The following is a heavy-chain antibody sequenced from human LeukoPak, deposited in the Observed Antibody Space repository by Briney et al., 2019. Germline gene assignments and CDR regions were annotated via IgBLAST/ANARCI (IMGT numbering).Heavy chain of an antibody. V-gene: IGHV1-2*02. CDR3: ARDLKRGYSSGRYSWGTGSSNDY. CDR1: GYAFSAYY. CDR2: LNPQTGDT. Sequence: GASVKVSCKASGYAFSAYYMHWVRQAPGQGLEWMGWLNPQTGDTHFAQKFQGRVTFTRDTSISTAYMAMSRLRSDDTAVFYCARDLKRGYSSGRYSWGTGSSNDYWGQGTLVTVSS. D-gene: IGHD6-19*01. J-gene: IGHJ4*02.